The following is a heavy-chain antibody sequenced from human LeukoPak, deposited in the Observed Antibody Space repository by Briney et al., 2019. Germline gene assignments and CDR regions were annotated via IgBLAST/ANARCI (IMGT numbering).Heavy chain of an antibody. Sequence: GGSLRLSCAASGFTFSDYGMHWVRQAPGKGLEWVTFIRSDGINKYYSDSVKGRFTISRDNSKNTLYLQMNSLRPEDTAIYYCVKGSAWSHGYFDYWGQGTLVTVSS. CDR3: VKGSAWSHGYFDY. J-gene: IGHJ4*02. CDR2: IRSDGINK. V-gene: IGHV3-30*02. D-gene: IGHD6-19*01. CDR1: GFTFSDYG.